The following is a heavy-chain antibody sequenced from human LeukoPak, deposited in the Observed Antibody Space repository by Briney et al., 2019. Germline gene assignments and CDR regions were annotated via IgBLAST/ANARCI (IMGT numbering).Heavy chain of an antibody. V-gene: IGHV3-74*01. CDR2: INSDGSWT. J-gene: IGHJ4*02. D-gene: IGHD2/OR15-2a*01. CDR1: GNYW. Sequence: GGTLRLSCAASGNYWMHWVRQAPGKGLVWVSHINSDGSWTSYADSVKGRFTISKDNAKNTVYLQMNSLRAEDTAVYYCVSFYETYWGRGTLVTVSS. CDR3: VSFYETY.